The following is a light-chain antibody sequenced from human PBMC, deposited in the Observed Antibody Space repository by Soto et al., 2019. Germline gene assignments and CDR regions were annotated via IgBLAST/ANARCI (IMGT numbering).Light chain of an antibody. V-gene: IGLV3-21*04. CDR3: QGWDSSSDHPV. CDR1: NIGSKS. J-gene: IGLJ2*01. CDR2: YDS. Sequence: SYELTQPPSVSGAPGKTARITCGGNNIGSKSVHWYQQKPGQAPVLVIYYDSDRPSGIPERFSGSNSGNTATLTISRVEAGDEADYYCQGWDSSSDHPVFGGGTKLTVL.